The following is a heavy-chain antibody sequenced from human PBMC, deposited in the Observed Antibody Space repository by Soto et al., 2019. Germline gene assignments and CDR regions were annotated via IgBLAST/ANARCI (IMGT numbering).Heavy chain of an antibody. CDR2: IYHSGST. Sequence: QVQLQESGPGLVKPSETLSLTCTVSGGSISSYFWSWIRQPPGKGLECIGYIYHSGSTNYNPSLKSRVTISVDTSKNQFSLNLSSVAAADTAVYYCARNTAYDSPNWLDPWGQGTLVTVSS. CDR1: GGSISSYF. CDR3: ARNTAYDSPNWLDP. J-gene: IGHJ5*02. V-gene: IGHV4-59*01. D-gene: IGHD5-12*01.